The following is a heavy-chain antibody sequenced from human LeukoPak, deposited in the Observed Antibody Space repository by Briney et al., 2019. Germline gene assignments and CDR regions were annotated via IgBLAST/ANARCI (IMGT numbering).Heavy chain of an antibody. CDR2: IIPILGIA. CDR1: GGTFSSYA. V-gene: IGHV1-69*04. CDR3: ARMEDCSSTSRSPGWFDP. Sequence: SVKVSCKASGGTFSSYAISWVRQAPGQGLERMGRIIPILGIANYAQKFQGRVTITADKSTSTAYMELSSLRSEDTAVYYCARMEDCSSTSRSPGWFDPWGQGTLVTVSS. J-gene: IGHJ5*02. D-gene: IGHD2-2*01.